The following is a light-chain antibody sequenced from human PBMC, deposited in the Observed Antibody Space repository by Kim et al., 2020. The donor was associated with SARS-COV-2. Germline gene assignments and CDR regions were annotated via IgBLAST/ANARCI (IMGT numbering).Light chain of an antibody. J-gene: IGLJ3*02. V-gene: IGLV6-57*01. CDR3: QSYDGSRGV. CDR2: GDN. Sequence: GKTVTLSCTRSGGNIAVNYVQWYQQRPGSSPITVIYGDNQRPSRVPDRFSGSIDSSSNSASLTISGLKTEDEADYYCQSYDGSRGVFGGGTQLTVL. CDR1: GGNIAVNY.